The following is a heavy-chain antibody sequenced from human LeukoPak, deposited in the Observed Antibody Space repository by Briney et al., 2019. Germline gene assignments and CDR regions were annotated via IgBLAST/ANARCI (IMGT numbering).Heavy chain of an antibody. V-gene: IGHV3-23*01. Sequence: GGSLRLSCAASGFTFSSYAMSWVRQAPGKGLEWVSAISGSGYSTYYADSVKGRFTISRDNSKNTLYLQMNSLRAEDTAVYYCAKLPTRAAAAGLFDYWGQGTLVTVSS. J-gene: IGHJ4*02. CDR2: ISGSGYST. CDR1: GFTFSSYA. D-gene: IGHD6-13*01. CDR3: AKLPTRAAAAGLFDY.